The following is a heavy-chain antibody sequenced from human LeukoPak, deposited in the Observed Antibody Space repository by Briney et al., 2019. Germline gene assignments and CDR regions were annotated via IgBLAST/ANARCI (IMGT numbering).Heavy chain of an antibody. Sequence: SETLSLTCTVSGGSISSSSYYWGWIRQPPGKGLEWIGSIYHSGSTYYNPSLKSRVTISVDTSKNQFSLKLSSVTAADTAVYYCARHGNFWSGLIDYWGQGTLVTVSS. CDR2: IYHSGST. CDR1: GGSISSSSYY. J-gene: IGHJ4*02. D-gene: IGHD3-3*01. V-gene: IGHV4-39*01. CDR3: ARHGNFWSGLIDY.